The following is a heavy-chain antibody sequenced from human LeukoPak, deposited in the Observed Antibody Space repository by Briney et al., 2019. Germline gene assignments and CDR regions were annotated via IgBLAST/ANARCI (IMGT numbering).Heavy chain of an antibody. D-gene: IGHD6-19*01. CDR3: ARDPRIAVAGKYFDY. J-gene: IGHJ4*02. V-gene: IGHV1-2*06. CDR2: VNPNSGGT. Sequence: ASVTVSCTASGYTFTVYYMHWVRQAPGQGLEWMGRVNPNSGGTNYAQKFQGRVTMTRDTSINTAYLELSRLRSDDTAVYYCARDPRIAVAGKYFDYWGQGTLVTVSS. CDR1: GYTFTVYY.